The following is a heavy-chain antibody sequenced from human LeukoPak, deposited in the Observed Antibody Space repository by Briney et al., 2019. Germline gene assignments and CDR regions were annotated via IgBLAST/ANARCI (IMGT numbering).Heavy chain of an antibody. CDR2: MNPNSGNT. CDR1: GYTFTSYD. J-gene: IGHJ6*03. V-gene: IGHV1-8*01. D-gene: IGHD1-26*01. Sequence: ASVKVSCKASGYTFTSYDINWVRQATGQGLEWMGWMNPNSGNTGYAQKFQGRVTMTRNTSISTAYMELSSLRSEDTAVYYCARGGGSYRYYYYYYMDVWGKGTTVTVSS. CDR3: ARGGGSYRYYYYYYMDV.